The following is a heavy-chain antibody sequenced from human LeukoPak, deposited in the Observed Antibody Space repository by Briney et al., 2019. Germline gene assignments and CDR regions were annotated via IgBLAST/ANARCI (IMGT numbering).Heavy chain of an antibody. CDR2: IYYSGST. J-gene: IGHJ4*02. D-gene: IGHD6-19*01. Sequence: SETLSLTCTVSGGSISSSSYYWGWIRQPPGKGLEWIGSIYYSGSTYYNPSLKSRVTISVDTSKNQFSLKLSSVTAADTAVYYCARDGYSSGWYLKSEGNYFDYWGQGTLVTVSS. CDR3: ARDGYSSGWYLKSEGNYFDY. CDR1: GGSISSSSYY. V-gene: IGHV4-39*07.